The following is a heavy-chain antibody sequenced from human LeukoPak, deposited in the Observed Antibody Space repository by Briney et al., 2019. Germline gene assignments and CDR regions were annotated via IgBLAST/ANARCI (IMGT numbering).Heavy chain of an antibody. D-gene: IGHD3-10*01. Sequence: RTGGSLRLSCAASRFTFDDYAMHWVRQAPGKGLEWVSGISWNSGSIGYADSVKGRFTISRDNAKNSLYLQMNSLRAEDTALYYCAKDIYYYGSGTMDVWGKGTTVTISS. V-gene: IGHV3-9*01. CDR1: RFTFDDYA. CDR3: AKDIYYYGSGTMDV. CDR2: ISWNSGSI. J-gene: IGHJ6*03.